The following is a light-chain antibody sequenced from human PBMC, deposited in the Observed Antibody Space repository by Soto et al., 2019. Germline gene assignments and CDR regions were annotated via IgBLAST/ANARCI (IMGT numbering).Light chain of an antibody. CDR1: QSVSSS. CDR2: DAS. V-gene: IGKV3-11*01. J-gene: IGKJ5*01. CDR3: QQRSNLIT. Sequence: IVLTQTPATLSFSPRERYTLSCRASQSVSSSLACYQQKPAQAPRLLIYDASNRATGIPARFSGSGSGTDFTLTISSLEPDDFAVYYCQQRSNLITFGQGTRLEIK.